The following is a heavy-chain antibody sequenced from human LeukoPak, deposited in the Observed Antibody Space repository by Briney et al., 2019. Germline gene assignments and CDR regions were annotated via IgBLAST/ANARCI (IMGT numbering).Heavy chain of an antibody. Sequence: GGSLRLSCAASGFAFSSSAMHWVRQSPGKGLEWVSAISGSGGSTYYADSVKGRFTISRDNSKNTLYLQMNSLRAEDTAVYYCAKDSITGVYAFDIWGQGTMVTVSS. J-gene: IGHJ3*02. D-gene: IGHD1-20*01. CDR2: ISGSGGST. CDR3: AKDSITGVYAFDI. V-gene: IGHV3-23*01. CDR1: GFAFSSSA.